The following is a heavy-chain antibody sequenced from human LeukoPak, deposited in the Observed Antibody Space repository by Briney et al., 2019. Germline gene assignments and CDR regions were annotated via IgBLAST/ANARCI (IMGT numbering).Heavy chain of an antibody. CDR2: ISGSGGST. D-gene: IGHD1-26*01. Sequence: GGSLRLSCAASRFTFNTDTMNWVRQAPGKGLEWVSAISGSGGSTYYADSVKGRFTISRDNSKNTLYLQMNSLRAEDTAVYYCAKMRELRLRPPDYWGQGTLVTVSS. V-gene: IGHV3-23*01. CDR3: AKMRELRLRPPDY. J-gene: IGHJ4*02. CDR1: RFTFNTDT.